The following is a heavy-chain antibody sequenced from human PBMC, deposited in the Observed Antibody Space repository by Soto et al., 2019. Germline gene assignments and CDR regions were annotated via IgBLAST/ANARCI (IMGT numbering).Heavy chain of an antibody. D-gene: IGHD3-16*02. J-gene: IGHJ4*02. CDR1: GGSISSGGYY. Sequence: TLSLTCTVSGGSISSGGYYWSWIRQHPGKGLEWIGYIYYSGSTYYNPSLKSRVTISVDTSKNQFSLKLSSVTAADTAVYYCALARLRLGELSSPFDYWGQGTLVTVSS. CDR3: ALARLRLGELSSPFDY. CDR2: IYYSGST. V-gene: IGHV4-31*03.